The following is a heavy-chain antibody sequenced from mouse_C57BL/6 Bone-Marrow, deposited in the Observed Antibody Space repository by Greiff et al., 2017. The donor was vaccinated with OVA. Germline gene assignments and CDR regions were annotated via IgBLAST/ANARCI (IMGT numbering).Heavy chain of an antibody. V-gene: IGHV1-82*01. J-gene: IGHJ2*01. Sequence: QVQLQQSGPELVKPGASVKISCKASGYAFSSSWMNWVKQRPGKGLEWIGRIYPGDGDTNYNGKFKGKATLTADKSSSTAYMQLSSLTSEDSAVYFCARDYDGSPLDYWGQGTTLTVSS. D-gene: IGHD1-1*01. CDR2: IYPGDGDT. CDR3: ARDYDGSPLDY. CDR1: GYAFSSSW.